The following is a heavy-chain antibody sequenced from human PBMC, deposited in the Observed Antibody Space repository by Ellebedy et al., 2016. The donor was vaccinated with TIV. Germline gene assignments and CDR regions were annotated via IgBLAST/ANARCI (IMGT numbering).Heavy chain of an antibody. Sequence: GESLKISCAAPGFTFSNYAMSWVRQAPGKGLEWVSGFGVSGDSTYYAESVQGRFTVSRDNFKNTLYLQMNSLRAEDTAMYYCARGKSGTYIHHAFDYWGQGTLVTVSS. D-gene: IGHD1-14*01. CDR1: GFTFSNYA. V-gene: IGHV3-23*01. CDR3: ARGKSGTYIHHAFDY. J-gene: IGHJ4*02. CDR2: FGVSGDST.